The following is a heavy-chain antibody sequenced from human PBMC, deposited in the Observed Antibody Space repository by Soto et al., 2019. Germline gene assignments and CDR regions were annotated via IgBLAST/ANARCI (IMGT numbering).Heavy chain of an antibody. V-gene: IGHV4-39*01. CDR3: ARLIPRIAAAGSDY. J-gene: IGHJ4*02. CDR1: GGSISSSSYY. Sequence: QLQLQESGPGLVKPSETLSLTCTVSGGSISSSSYYWGWIRQPPGKGLEWIGSIYYSGSTYYNPSLKSRVPISVDTSNNQFSLKLSSVTAADTAVYYCARLIPRIAAAGSDYWGQGTLVTVSS. D-gene: IGHD6-13*01. CDR2: IYYSGST.